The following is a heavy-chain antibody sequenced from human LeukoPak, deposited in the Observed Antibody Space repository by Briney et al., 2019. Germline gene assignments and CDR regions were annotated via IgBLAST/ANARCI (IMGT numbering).Heavy chain of an antibody. V-gene: IGHV4-38-2*01. J-gene: IGHJ5*02. D-gene: IGHD1-1*01. Sequence: SETLSLTRAVSGYSIGSGYYWGWIRQPPGKGLEWIGSIYHSGSTYYNPSLKSRVTISVDTSKNQLSLKLSSVTAADTAVYYCARGGTGNWFDPWGQGTLVTVSS. CDR3: ARGGTGNWFDP. CDR2: IYHSGST. CDR1: GYSIGSGYY.